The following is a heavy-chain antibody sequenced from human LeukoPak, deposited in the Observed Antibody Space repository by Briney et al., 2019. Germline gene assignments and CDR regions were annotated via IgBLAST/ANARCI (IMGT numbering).Heavy chain of an antibody. V-gene: IGHV3-21*01. CDR1: GFTFDRFT. J-gene: IGHJ6*03. CDR3: ARVSASVTSGWYHVGFDYYMDV. D-gene: IGHD6-19*01. CDR2: INRRGHT. Sequence: GGSLRLSCAASGFTFDRFTIHWVRQTPGKGLEWVSLINRRGHTFYADSVKGRFTISRDNAKNSLYLQMSSLRAEDTAVYYCARVSASVTSGWYHVGFDYYMDVWGKGTTVTVSS.